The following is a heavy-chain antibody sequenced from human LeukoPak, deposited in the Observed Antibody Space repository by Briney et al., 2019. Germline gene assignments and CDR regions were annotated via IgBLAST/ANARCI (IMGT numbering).Heavy chain of an antibody. CDR2: INSDGGST. D-gene: IGHD5-18*01. CDR3: ARHTSMAPYYYYGMDV. V-gene: IGHV3-64*04. Sequence: PGGSLRLSCSASGFTFNNFAIHWVRQAPGKGLEYVSGINSDGGSTYYADSVKGRFTISRDNSKNTLYLQMNSLRAEDTAVYYCARHTSMAPYYYYGMDVWGQGTTVTVSS. J-gene: IGHJ6*02. CDR1: GFTFNNFA.